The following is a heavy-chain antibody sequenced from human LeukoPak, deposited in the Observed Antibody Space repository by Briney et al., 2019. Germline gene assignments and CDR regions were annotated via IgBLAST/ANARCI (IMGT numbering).Heavy chain of an antibody. Sequence: GGSLRLPCTASGFTFGDYAMSWVRQAPGKGLEWVGFIRSKAYGGTTEYAASVKGRFTISRDDSKSIAYLQMNSLKTEDTAVYYCTRGYDFWSFWGQGTLVTVSS. J-gene: IGHJ4*02. CDR3: TRGYDFWSF. CDR2: IRSKAYGGTT. D-gene: IGHD3-3*01. V-gene: IGHV3-49*04. CDR1: GFTFGDYA.